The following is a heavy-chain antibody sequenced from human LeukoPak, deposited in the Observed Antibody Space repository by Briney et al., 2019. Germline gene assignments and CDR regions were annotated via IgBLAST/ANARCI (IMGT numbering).Heavy chain of an antibody. CDR3: ARRLVDSDDGYDV. V-gene: IGHV1-2*02. J-gene: IGHJ3*01. CDR2: INPNSGNT. CDR1: GYTFTGYS. Sequence: ASVKVSCKASGYTFTGYSMHWVRQAPGQGLEWMGWINPNSGNTGYAQTFHDRVTMTRDTSISTAYMELSRLRSDDTAVYYCARRLVDSDDGYDVWGQGTMVGVS. D-gene: IGHD1-26*01.